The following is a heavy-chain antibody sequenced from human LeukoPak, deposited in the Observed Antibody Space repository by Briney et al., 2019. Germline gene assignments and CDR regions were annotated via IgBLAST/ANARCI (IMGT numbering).Heavy chain of an antibody. J-gene: IGHJ4*02. CDR2: INPNSGDT. D-gene: IGHD3-22*01. CDR3: ARGLFYDSSGYSDY. V-gene: IGHV1-2*02. CDR1: GFTFTGYY. Sequence: ASVTVSCEASGFTFTGYYMHWVRQAPGQGLEWMGWINPNSGDTNFAQKFQGRVTMTRDTSISTTYMELSRLRHDDTAVYYCARGLFYDSSGYSDYWGQGTLVTVSS.